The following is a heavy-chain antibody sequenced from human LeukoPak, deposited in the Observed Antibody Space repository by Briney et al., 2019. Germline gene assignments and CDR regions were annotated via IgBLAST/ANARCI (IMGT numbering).Heavy chain of an antibody. CDR3: ARVPDSSSWYRTYYFDY. Sequence: GASVKVSCKASGYTFTSYYMHWVRQAPGQGLEWMGIINPSGGSTSYAQKFQGRVTMARDTSTSTVYMELSSLRSEDTAVYYCARVPDSSSWYRTYYFDYWGQGTLVTVSS. CDR1: GYTFTSYY. CDR2: INPSGGST. D-gene: IGHD6-13*01. V-gene: IGHV1-46*01. J-gene: IGHJ4*02.